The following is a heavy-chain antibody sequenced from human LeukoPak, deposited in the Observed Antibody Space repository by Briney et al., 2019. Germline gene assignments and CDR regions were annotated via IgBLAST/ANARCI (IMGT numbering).Heavy chain of an antibody. J-gene: IGHJ4*02. CDR2: ISYDGSNK. Sequence: PGGSLRLSCAASGFTFSSYAMHWVRQAPGKGLEWVAVISYDGSNKYYADSVKGRFTISRDNSKNTLYLQMNSLRPEDTAVYYCARGPYGGNFKLIDYWGQGTLVTVSS. D-gene: IGHD4-23*01. V-gene: IGHV3-30-3*01. CDR3: ARGPYGGNFKLIDY. CDR1: GFTFSSYA.